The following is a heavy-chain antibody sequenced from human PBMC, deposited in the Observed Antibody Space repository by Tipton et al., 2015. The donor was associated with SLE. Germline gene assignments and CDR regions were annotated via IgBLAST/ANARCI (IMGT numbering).Heavy chain of an antibody. J-gene: IGHJ4*02. CDR1: GGSISSSSYY. CDR3: ARNWVDYFDF. V-gene: IGHV4-61*02. D-gene: IGHD7-27*01. Sequence: TLSLTCTVSGGSISSSSYYWGWIRQPPGKGLEWIGRIYASGSTNYNPSLKSRVTISVDTSKNQFSLKLTSVTAADTALYYCARNWVDYFDFWGQGTLVTVSS. CDR2: IYASGST.